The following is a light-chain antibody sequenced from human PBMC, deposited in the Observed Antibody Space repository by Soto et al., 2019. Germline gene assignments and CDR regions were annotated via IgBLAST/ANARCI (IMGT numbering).Light chain of an antibody. J-gene: IGKJ5*01. CDR3: QQYGSS. Sequence: EIVLTQSPATLSLSPGERATLSCRASQSVSSYLAWYQQKPGQAPRLLIYDASNRATGIPARFSGSGSGTDFTLTISSLEPEDFAVYYCQQYGSSFGQGTRLE. CDR1: QSVSSY. CDR2: DAS. V-gene: IGKV3-11*01.